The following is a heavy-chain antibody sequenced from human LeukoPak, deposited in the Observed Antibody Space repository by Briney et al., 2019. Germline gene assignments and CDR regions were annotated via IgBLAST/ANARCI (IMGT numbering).Heavy chain of an antibody. CDR1: GGTFSSYA. D-gene: IGHD2-15*01. Sequence: ASVKVSCKASGGTFSSYAISWVRQAPGQGLEWMGIINPSGGSTNYAQKFQGRVTMTRDTSTSTVYMELSSLRSEDTAVYYCARERIIPQEYYYYGMDVWGQGTTVTVSS. J-gene: IGHJ6*02. CDR2: INPSGGST. V-gene: IGHV1-46*01. CDR3: ARERIIPQEYYYYGMDV.